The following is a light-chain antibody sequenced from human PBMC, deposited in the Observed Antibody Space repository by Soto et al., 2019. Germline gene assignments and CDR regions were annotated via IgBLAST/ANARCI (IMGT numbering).Light chain of an antibody. CDR2: AAS. CDR3: QKYDSAPFFT. Sequence: AIQMTQSPSSLSASVGDRVTITCRASQGIRNDLGWYQQKPGKAPKLLIYAASSLQSGVPSRFSGSGSGTDFTLTISSLQPEDFATYYCQKYDSAPFFTFGPGTKVDIK. CDR1: QGIRND. V-gene: IGKV1-6*01. J-gene: IGKJ3*01.